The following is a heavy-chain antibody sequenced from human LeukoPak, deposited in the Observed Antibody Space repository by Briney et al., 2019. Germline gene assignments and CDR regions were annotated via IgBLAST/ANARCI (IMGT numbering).Heavy chain of an antibody. D-gene: IGHD2-15*01. CDR1: GFPFSSYA. Sequence: GGSLRLSCSASGFPFSSYAMEWVRQAPGKGLEYVSAISDSGGSTYYADSVKGRFAISRDNSKNTLYLQMSSLRAEDTAVYFCVRGYSFGPYGMDVWGQGTTVTVSS. CDR2: ISDSGGST. CDR3: VRGYSFGPYGMDV. V-gene: IGHV3-64D*09. J-gene: IGHJ6*02.